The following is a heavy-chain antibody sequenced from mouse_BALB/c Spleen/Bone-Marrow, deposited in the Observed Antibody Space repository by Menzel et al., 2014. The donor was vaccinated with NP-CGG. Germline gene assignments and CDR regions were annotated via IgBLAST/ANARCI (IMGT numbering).Heavy chain of an antibody. J-gene: IGHJ3*01. CDR1: GFTFSDYY. V-gene: IGHV5-12*01. CDR3: ARHNYDETWFAY. CDR2: ISNGGGST. Sequence: EVKLMESGGGLVQPGGSLKLSCAPSGFTFSDYYMYWVRQTPEKRLEWVAYISNGGGSTYYPDTVKSRFTISRDNAKNTLYLQMSRLKSEDTAMYYCARHNYDETWFAYWGQGTLVTVSA. D-gene: IGHD2-4*01.